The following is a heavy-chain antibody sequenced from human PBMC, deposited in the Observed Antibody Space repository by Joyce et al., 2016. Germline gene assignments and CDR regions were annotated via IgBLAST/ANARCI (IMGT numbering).Heavy chain of an antibody. Sequence: EVRLVESGGGLVQPGGSLRLSCAASGFTFSSYEMNWVRQAAGKGLEWGSYISSTGSTKYYAESVKGRFTISRDNVKNSLYLQMNSLRAEDTAVYYCASHCSGGSCYFGAENYFDNWGQGTLVTVSS. J-gene: IGHJ4*02. V-gene: IGHV3-48*03. D-gene: IGHD2-15*01. CDR3: ASHCSGGSCYFGAENYFDN. CDR2: ISSTGSTK. CDR1: GFTFSSYE.